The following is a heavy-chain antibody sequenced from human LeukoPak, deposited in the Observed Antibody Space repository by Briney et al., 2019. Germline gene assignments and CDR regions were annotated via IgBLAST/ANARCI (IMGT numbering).Heavy chain of an antibody. CDR1: GGSISSSSYY. Sequence: SETLSLTCTVSGGSISSSSYYWGWIRQPPGKGLEWIGSIYYSGSTYYNPSLKCRVTISVDTSKDQFSLKLSSVTAADTAVYYCARVGQRIYMDVWGKGTTVTVSS. V-gene: IGHV4-39*07. CDR2: IYYSGST. J-gene: IGHJ6*03. CDR3: ARVGQRIYMDV.